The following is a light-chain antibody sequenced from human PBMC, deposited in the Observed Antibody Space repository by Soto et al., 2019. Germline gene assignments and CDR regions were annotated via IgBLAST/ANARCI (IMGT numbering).Light chain of an antibody. Sequence: NMLTLSAGSLSSTPGERATLSCTASHSVSGNYLAWYQQKPGQAPRLLFYGASPRASGSPDRFSGSGSGTDFTLTISSLEPEDFAVYYCQERGNWPITLGQGTRLEI. CDR2: GAS. CDR1: HSVSGNY. J-gene: IGKJ5*01. V-gene: IGKV3D-20*02. CDR3: QERGNWPIT.